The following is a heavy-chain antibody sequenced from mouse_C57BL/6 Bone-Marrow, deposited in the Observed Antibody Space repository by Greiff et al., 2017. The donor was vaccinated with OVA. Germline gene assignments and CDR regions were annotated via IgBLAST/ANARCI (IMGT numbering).Heavy chain of an antibody. CDR3: ARAGGLRRFFAY. CDR2: ISDGGSYT. Sequence: EVMLVESGGGLVKPGGSLKLSCAASGFTFSSYAMSWVRQTPEKRLEWVATISDGGSYTYYPDNVKGRFTISRDNAKNNLYLQMSHLKSEDTAMYYCARAGGLRRFFAYWAQGTLVTVSA. CDR1: GFTFSSYA. V-gene: IGHV5-4*03. J-gene: IGHJ3*01. D-gene: IGHD2-4*01.